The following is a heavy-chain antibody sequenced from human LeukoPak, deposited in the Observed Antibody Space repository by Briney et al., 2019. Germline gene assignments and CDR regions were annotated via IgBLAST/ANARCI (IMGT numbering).Heavy chain of an antibody. V-gene: IGHV1-2*02. CDR3: AREDGSSFWSGYSNWFDP. Sequence: ASVKVSCKASGYTFTGYYMHWVRQAPGQGLEWMGWINPNSGGTNYAQKFHGRVTMTRDTSISTAYMELSRLRSDDTAVYYCAREDGSSFWSGYSNWFDPWGQGTLVTVSS. CDR1: GYTFTGYY. CDR2: INPNSGGT. D-gene: IGHD3-3*01. J-gene: IGHJ5*02.